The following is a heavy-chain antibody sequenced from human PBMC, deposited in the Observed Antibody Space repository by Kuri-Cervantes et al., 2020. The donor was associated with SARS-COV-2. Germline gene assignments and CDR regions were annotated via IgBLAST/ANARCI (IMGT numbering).Heavy chain of an antibody. CDR1: GYSISSGYY. V-gene: IGHV4-38-2*02. CDR2: IYHSGST. CDR3: ARDRRPIVVVPHYYYGMDV. Sequence: GSLRLSCAVSGYSISSGYYWGWIRQPPGKGLEWIGSIYHSGSTNYNPSLDLKSRVTISVDTSKNQFSLKLSSVTAADTAVYYCARDRRPIVVVPHYYYGMDVWGQGTTVTVSS. J-gene: IGHJ6*02. D-gene: IGHD3-22*01.